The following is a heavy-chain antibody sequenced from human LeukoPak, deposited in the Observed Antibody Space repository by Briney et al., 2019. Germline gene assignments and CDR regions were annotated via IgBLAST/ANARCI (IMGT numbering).Heavy chain of an antibody. Sequence: PSETLSLTCAVYGGSFSDYYWTWIRQPPGKGLEWMGEINHSGSTNYNPSLKSRVTLSVDTSKNQFSLRLNSVTAADTAVYYCATVPYDSSGYYSAGYFQHWGQGTLVTVSS. CDR2: INHSGST. V-gene: IGHV4-34*01. CDR1: GGSFSDYY. D-gene: IGHD3-22*01. CDR3: ATVPYDSSGYYSAGYFQH. J-gene: IGHJ1*01.